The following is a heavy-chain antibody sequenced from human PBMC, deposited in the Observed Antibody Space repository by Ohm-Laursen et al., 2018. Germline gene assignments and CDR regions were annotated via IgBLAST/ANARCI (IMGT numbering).Heavy chain of an antibody. CDR2: IKPDGSEK. CDR1: GFTYSTYW. J-gene: IGHJ4*02. Sequence: SLRLSCTASGFTYSTYWMSWVRQAPGKRLAWVANIKPDGSEKYYVDSVKGRFTISRDNAKNSLYLQMNSLRADDTAGYYCSNGYYFDSWGQGTLVAVSS. V-gene: IGHV3-7*01. CDR3: SNGYYFDS.